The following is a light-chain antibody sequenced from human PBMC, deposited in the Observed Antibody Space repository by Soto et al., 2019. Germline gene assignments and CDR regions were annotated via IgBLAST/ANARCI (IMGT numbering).Light chain of an antibody. CDR1: QTVSSGF. CDR2: GAS. Sequence: EIVLTQSPGTLSVSPGERATVSCRASQTVSSGFLAWYQQKVGQAPRLLIYGASTRATGIPDRFSGSGSGTDFTLTIDRLEPEDVAVYYCQQYYSTPRTLGHGTKVEIK. CDR3: QQYYSTPRT. J-gene: IGKJ1*01. V-gene: IGKV3-20*01.